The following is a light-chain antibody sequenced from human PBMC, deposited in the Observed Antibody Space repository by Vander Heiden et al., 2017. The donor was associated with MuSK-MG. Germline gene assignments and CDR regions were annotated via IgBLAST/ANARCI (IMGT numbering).Light chain of an antibody. CDR3: CSYAGDYTFRR. Sequence: QSALTQPRSVSGSPGQSVTLSCTGTSSDIGSYDYVSWYQQYPGKAPKLIIYDVRHRPSGVPDRFAGSKSGNTASLTISGLQAEDEADYYCCSYAGDYTFRRFGGGTKLTVL. J-gene: IGLJ2*01. CDR2: DVR. CDR1: SSDIGSYDY. V-gene: IGLV2-11*01.